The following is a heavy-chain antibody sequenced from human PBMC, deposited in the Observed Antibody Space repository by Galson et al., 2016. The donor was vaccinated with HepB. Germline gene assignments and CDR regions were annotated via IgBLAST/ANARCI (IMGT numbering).Heavy chain of an antibody. CDR3: ARGGLYCVGTSCRRQFPLPDPLDY. CDR1: RFTFSSYS. CDR2: INSDDSSA. J-gene: IGHJ4*02. D-gene: IGHD2-2*01. Sequence: SLRLSCAVSRFTFSSYSMNWVRQAPGTGLVWVSRINSDDSSASYADSVKGRFTNSRDNAKNTLFLQMNSLRAEDTAVYYCARGGLYCVGTSCRRQFPLPDPLDYWGQGTLVTVSS. V-gene: IGHV3-74*01.